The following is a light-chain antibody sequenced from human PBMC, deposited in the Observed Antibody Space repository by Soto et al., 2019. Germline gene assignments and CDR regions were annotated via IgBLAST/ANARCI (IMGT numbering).Light chain of an antibody. Sequence: DIQMTQSPSSVSASVGDSVTITCRASQDISSWLAWYQQKPGKAPNLLIYAASSLQSGVPSRFRGSGSGTDFTFTISRLQPEDIATYYCQQYENLPTFGQGTRLEI. V-gene: IGKV1-12*01. CDR1: QDISSW. J-gene: IGKJ5*01. CDR3: QQYENLPT. CDR2: AAS.